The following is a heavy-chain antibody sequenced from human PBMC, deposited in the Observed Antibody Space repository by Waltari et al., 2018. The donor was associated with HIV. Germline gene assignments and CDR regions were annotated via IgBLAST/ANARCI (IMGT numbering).Heavy chain of an antibody. V-gene: IGHV5-51*01. D-gene: IGHD3-16*01. CDR2: IYPGDSDP. CDR3: ARHLVEGYSHAFGY. Sequence: EVQLVQSGAEVKKPGESLKISCKGSGYTFSNHWIGWVRQMPGKGLEWMGIIYPGDSDPKYSPSFQGQVTISVDKSISTAYLQWSSLKASDTAMYYCARHLVEGYSHAFGYWGQGTLVAVSS. J-gene: IGHJ4*02. CDR1: GYTFSNHW.